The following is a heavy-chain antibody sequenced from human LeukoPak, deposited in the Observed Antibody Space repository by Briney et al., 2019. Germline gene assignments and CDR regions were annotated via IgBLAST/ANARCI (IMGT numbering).Heavy chain of an antibody. J-gene: IGHJ6*03. V-gene: IGHV4-34*01. Sequence: SETLSLTCAVYGGSFSGYYWSWIRQPPGKGLEWIGEINHSGSTNYNPSLKSRVTISVDTSKNQFSLKLSSVTAADTAVYYCARYSPDYYGSGGYYYYYYMDVWGKGTTVTISS. D-gene: IGHD3-10*01. CDR2: INHSGST. CDR1: GGSFSGYY. CDR3: ARYSPDYYGSGGYYYYYYMDV.